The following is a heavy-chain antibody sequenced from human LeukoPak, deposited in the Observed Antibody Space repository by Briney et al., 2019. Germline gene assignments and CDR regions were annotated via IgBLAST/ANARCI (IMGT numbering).Heavy chain of an antibody. CDR3: ARGLRYFDY. J-gene: IGHJ4*02. D-gene: IGHD4-17*01. CDR1: GGSFSGYY. Sequence: PSETLSLTCAVYGGSFSGYYWSWIRQPPGEGLEWIGEINYSGSTNYNPSLKSRVTISVDTSKNQFSLKLSSVTAADTAVYYCARGLRYFDYWGQGTLVTVSS. V-gene: IGHV4-34*01. CDR2: INYSGST.